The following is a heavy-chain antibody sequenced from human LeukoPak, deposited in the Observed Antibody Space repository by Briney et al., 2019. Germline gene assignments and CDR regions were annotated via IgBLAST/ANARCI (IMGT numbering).Heavy chain of an antibody. Sequence: GGSLRLSCAASGFTFITYVMHWVREAPGKGLGWVAAIWYDGSNKYYADSVKGRFTISRDNSKNTLYLQMNSLRAEDTAVFYCARGRRRDANTFDAFDMWGQGTMVTVSS. J-gene: IGHJ3*02. CDR2: IWYDGSNK. CDR3: ARGRRRDANTFDAFDM. CDR1: GFTFITYV. D-gene: IGHD5-24*01. V-gene: IGHV3-33*01.